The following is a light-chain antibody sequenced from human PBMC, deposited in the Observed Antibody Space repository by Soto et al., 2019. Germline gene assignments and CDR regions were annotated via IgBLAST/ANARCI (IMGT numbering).Light chain of an antibody. V-gene: IGLV2-23*02. J-gene: IGLJ3*02. CDR2: EVS. Sequence: QSALIQPASVSGSPGQSITISCTGTNSDVGSYNLVSWYQRHPSKAPKLMIFEVSDRPSGISNRFSGSKSDNTASLTISGLQAEDEADYFCSSYAGGNNWVFGGGTKVTVL. CDR1: NSDVGSYNL. CDR3: SSYAGGNNWV.